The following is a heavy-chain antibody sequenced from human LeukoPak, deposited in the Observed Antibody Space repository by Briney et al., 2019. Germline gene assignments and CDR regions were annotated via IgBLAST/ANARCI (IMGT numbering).Heavy chain of an antibody. CDR2: IWYDGTNK. V-gene: IGHV3-33*01. J-gene: IGHJ4*02. CDR1: GFTFSNYG. Sequence: GGSLRLSCAASGFTFSNYGIHWVRQAPGKGLEWVAIIWYDGTNKFYADSVKGRFTISRDNSKNTVSLQMNSLRAEDTAIYYCARDVEMATMIFDYWGQGALVTVSS. CDR3: ARDVEMATMIFDY. D-gene: IGHD5-24*01.